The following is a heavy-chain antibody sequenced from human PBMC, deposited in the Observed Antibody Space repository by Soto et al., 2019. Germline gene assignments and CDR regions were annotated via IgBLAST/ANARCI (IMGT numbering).Heavy chain of an antibody. Sequence: PSETLSLTCTVSGGSISSYYWSWIRQPPGKEMERIGYIYYSWSTNYNPSLKSRVTISVDTSKNQFSLKLSSVTAADTAVYYCARHPPADRRYFDYWGQGTLVTVSS. V-gene: IGHV4-59*01. J-gene: IGHJ4*02. D-gene: IGHD2-15*01. CDR2: IYYSWST. CDR1: GGSISSYY. CDR3: ARHPPADRRYFDY.